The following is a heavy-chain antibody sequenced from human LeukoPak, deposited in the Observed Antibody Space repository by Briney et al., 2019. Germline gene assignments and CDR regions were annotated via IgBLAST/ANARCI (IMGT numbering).Heavy chain of an antibody. D-gene: IGHD3-10*01. Sequence: SETLSLTCAVYGGSFSGYYWSWIRQPPGKGLEWIGEINHSGSTNYNPSLKSRVTISVDTSKNQFSLKLSSVTAADTAVYYCARMSEYYGSGSYYHPLFDYWGQGTLVTVSS. CDR1: GGSFSGYY. J-gene: IGHJ4*02. CDR2: INHSGST. V-gene: IGHV4-34*01. CDR3: ARMSEYYGSGSYYHPLFDY.